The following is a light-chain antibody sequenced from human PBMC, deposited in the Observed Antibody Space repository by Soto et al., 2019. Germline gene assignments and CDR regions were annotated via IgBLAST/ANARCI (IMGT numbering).Light chain of an antibody. CDR1: QSISSW. J-gene: IGKJ4*01. V-gene: IGKV1-5*01. CDR2: DAS. CDR3: QQSYSTLLT. Sequence: GDRVTIPCRASQSISSWLAWYQQKPGKAPKLLIYDASSLESGVPSRFSGSGSGTEFTLTISSLQPEDFATYYCQQSYSTLLTFGGGTKVDIK.